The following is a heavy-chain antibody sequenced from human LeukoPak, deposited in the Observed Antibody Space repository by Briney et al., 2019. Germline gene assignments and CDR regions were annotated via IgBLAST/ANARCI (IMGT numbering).Heavy chain of an antibody. CDR2: IYTGGGR. CDR3: TRVEETATTAAIIRKYSYYYYYMDV. V-gene: IGHV3-53*01. Sequence: PGGSLRLSCAASGFTVSSYYMNWVRQAPGKELEWVSVIYTGGGRYYADSVKGRFTISRDNAKNSLYLQMSSLRAEDTAVYYCTRVEETATTAAIIRKYSYYYYYMDVWGKGNTVTVSS. D-gene: IGHD4-11*01. CDR1: GFTVSSYY. J-gene: IGHJ6*03.